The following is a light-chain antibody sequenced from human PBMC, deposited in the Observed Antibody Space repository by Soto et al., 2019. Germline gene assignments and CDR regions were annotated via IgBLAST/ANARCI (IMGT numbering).Light chain of an antibody. V-gene: IGKV1-5*03. CDR2: KAS. J-gene: IGKJ1*01. Sequence: DIQMTQSPSTLSGSVGDRVTITFRASQTISSWLALYQQKPGKAPKLLIYKASTLKSGVPSRFSGSGSGTEFTLTISSLQPDDFATYYCQHYNSYSEAFGQGTKVHIK. CDR1: QTISSW. CDR3: QHYNSYSEA.